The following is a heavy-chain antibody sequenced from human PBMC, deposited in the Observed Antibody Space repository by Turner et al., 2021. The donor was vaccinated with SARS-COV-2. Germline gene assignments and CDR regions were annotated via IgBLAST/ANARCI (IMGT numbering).Heavy chain of an antibody. CDR2: IYLGGSI. CDR1: GDSISDGDYY. CDR3: GRVGNMDGRPDWGLMLN. Sequence: QVQLQESGPGLVKPSQTLSLTCTVPGDSISDGDYYWSWVRQPPGKGLEYIGHIYLGGSIDYNPSLKSRASLSVDTSSNHFSLRLSAVTAADTAMYYCGRVGNMDGRPDWGLMLNWGQGILVTVSS. J-gene: IGHJ4*02. D-gene: IGHD7-27*01. V-gene: IGHV4-30-4*01.